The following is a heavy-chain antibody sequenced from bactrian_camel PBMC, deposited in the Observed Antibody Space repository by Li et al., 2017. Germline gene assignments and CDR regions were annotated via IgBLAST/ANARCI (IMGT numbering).Heavy chain of an antibody. V-gene: IGHV3S63*01. CDR3: AFPNPYGPPVC. J-gene: IGHJ4*01. CDR1: DEFSLDDSD. Sequence: HVQLVESGGGSVQAGGSLTLSCTTSDEFSLDDSDMGWYRQAPGDECEMVSTITKDGATFYRDSVKGRFTISHESAENTVYLQMNSLKVEDTAVYYCAFPNPYGPPVCGGKGTQVTVS. CDR2: ITKDGAT. D-gene: IGHD5*01.